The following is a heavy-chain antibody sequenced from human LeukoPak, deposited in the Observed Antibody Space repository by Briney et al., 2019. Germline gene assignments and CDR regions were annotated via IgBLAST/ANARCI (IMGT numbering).Heavy chain of an antibody. J-gene: IGHJ4*02. V-gene: IGHV1-24*01. D-gene: IGHD6-19*01. CDR3: ATVSIIAVAGTPFDY. CDR1: GYTLTELS. Sequence: VASVKVSCTVSGYTLTELSMHWVRQAPGKGLEWMGGFDPEDGETIYAQKFQGRVTMTEDTSTDTAYMELSSLRSEDTAVYYCATVSIIAVAGTPFDYWGRGTLVTVSS. CDR2: FDPEDGET.